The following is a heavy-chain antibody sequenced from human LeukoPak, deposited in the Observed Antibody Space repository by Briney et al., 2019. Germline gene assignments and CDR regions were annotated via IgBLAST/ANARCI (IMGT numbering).Heavy chain of an antibody. CDR3: ARGRFFPRRPGPIRPYGSGSYVTFDY. CDR1: GGSFSGYY. D-gene: IGHD3-10*01. J-gene: IGHJ4*02. V-gene: IGHV4-34*01. Sequence: SETLSLTCAVYGGSFSGYYWSWIRQPPGKGLEWIGEINHSGSTNYNPCLKSRVTISVDTSKNQFSLKLSSVTAADTAVYYCARGRFFPRRPGPIRPYGSGSYVTFDYWGQGTLVTVSS. CDR2: INHSGST.